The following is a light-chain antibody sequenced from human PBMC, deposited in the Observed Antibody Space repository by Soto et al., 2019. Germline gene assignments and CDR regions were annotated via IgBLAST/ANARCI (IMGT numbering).Light chain of an antibody. Sequence: DIQMTQSPSTLSASVGDRVTITCRASQSISSWLAWYQQKPGKAPKLLIYKASSLESGVPSRFSGSGSGTECTLTISSLQPDDFATYYCKQYNSYPYTFGQGTKLEIK. V-gene: IGKV1-5*03. CDR3: KQYNSYPYT. J-gene: IGKJ2*01. CDR2: KAS. CDR1: QSISSW.